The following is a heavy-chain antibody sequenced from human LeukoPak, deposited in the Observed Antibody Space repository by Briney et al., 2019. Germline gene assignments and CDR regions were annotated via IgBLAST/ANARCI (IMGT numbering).Heavy chain of an antibody. Sequence: GGSLRLSCAATGVTFSNAWMSWVRQAPGKGLEWVGRIKSKTDGGTTDYAAPVRGRFTISRDDSKNTLYLQMNSLKTEDTAVYYCTTESNYYDSSGYLDYWGQGTLVTVSS. D-gene: IGHD3-22*01. V-gene: IGHV3-15*01. CDR2: IKSKTDGGTT. J-gene: IGHJ4*02. CDR1: GVTFSNAW. CDR3: TTESNYYDSSGYLDY.